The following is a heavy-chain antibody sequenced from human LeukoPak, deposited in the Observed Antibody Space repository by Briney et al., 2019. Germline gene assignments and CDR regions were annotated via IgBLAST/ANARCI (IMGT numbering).Heavy chain of an antibody. CDR1: GYTFTSSY. Sequence: ASVKVSCKASGYTFTSSYINWVRQAPGQGLEWMGWVSAYNGKTSYVQNFQGRVTMTTDSSTNTAYMDLTSLTSGDTAVYYCARGGTYYPCIDYWGQGTLVTVSS. J-gene: IGHJ4*02. CDR3: ARGGTYYPCIDY. D-gene: IGHD1-26*01. CDR2: VSAYNGKT. V-gene: IGHV1-18*01.